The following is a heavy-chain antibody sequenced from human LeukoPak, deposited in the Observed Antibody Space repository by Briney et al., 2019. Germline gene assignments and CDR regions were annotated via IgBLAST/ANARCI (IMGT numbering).Heavy chain of an antibody. J-gene: IGHJ6*02. CDR1: GGSFSGYH. Sequence: SETLSLTCAVYGGSFSGYHWSWIRQPPGKGLEWIGEINHSGSTNYNPSLKSRVTISVDTSKKQFSLKVSSVTAADTAVYYCARGPLAAAGTQTYYYYGMDVWGQGTTVTVSS. CDR2: INHSGST. CDR3: ARGPLAAAGTQTYYYYGMDV. D-gene: IGHD6-13*01. V-gene: IGHV4-34*01.